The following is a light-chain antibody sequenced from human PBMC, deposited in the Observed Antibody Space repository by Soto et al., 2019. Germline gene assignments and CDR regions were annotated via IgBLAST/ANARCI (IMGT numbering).Light chain of an antibody. CDR3: QQYGSSPT. CDR2: DAS. V-gene: IGKV3-20*01. J-gene: IGKJ4*01. Sequence: IVLTQSPGTLSLSPVERATLSCRASQSVSSSYLAWYQQKPGQAPRLLIYDASSRATGIPDRFSGSGSGTEFTLTISRLEPEDFAVYYCQQYGSSPTFGGGTKVDIK. CDR1: QSVSSSY.